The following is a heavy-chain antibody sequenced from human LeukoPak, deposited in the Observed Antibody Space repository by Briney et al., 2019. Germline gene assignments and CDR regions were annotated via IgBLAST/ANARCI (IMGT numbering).Heavy chain of an antibody. J-gene: IGHJ4*02. V-gene: IGHV3-23*01. CDR3: ARRTYDSSGYDN. D-gene: IGHD3-22*01. Sequence: GGSLRLSCAASGFTFSSYAMSWVRQAPGKGLEWVSVISGSGGSTYYADSVKGRFTISRDNSKNTVYLQMNSLRAEDTAVYYCARRTYDSSGYDNWGQGTLVTVSS. CDR1: GFTFSSYA. CDR2: ISGSGGST.